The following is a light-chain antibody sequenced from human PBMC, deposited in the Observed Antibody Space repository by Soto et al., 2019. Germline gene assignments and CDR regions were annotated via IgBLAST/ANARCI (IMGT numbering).Light chain of an antibody. V-gene: IGKV1-5*03. CDR2: RAS. Sequence: DIQMTQSPSSLSASVGDRVTITCRASQIINTWLAWYQQKPGKAPKLLIYRASNLVNGVPSRFSGSGAGTEFTLTIRSLQPDDFSIYYCQQYETYSGTFGPGTKVDL. J-gene: IGKJ3*01. CDR1: QIINTW. CDR3: QQYETYSGT.